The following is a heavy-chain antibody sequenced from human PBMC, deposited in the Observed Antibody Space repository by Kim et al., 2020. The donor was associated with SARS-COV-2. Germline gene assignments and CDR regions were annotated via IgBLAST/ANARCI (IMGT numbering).Heavy chain of an antibody. Sequence: SETLSLTCTVSGDSISSNNYYWGWIRQPPGKGLEWIGSISYSGSTYYNPSLKSRVTMSVDTSKNQFSLRLSSVIAADTAIFYCARPHNNGTSSSGFYYWGQGTLITVSS. CDR2: ISYSGST. D-gene: IGHD6-6*01. J-gene: IGHJ4*02. CDR3: ARPHNNGTSSSGFYY. CDR1: GDSISSNNYY. V-gene: IGHV4-39*01.